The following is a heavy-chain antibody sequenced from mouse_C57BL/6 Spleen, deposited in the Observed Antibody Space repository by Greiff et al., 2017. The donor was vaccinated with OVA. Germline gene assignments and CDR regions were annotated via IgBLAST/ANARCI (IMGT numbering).Heavy chain of an antibody. CDR3: AVLWDYGYYAMDY. CDR1: GYSITSGYY. J-gene: IGHJ4*01. CDR2: ISYDGSN. Sequence: EVKLVESGPGLVKPSQSLSLTCSVTGYSITSGYYWNWIRQFPGNKLEWMGYISYDGSNNYNPSLKNRISITRDTSKNQFFLKLNAVTTEDTATYYCAVLWDYGYYAMDYWGQGTSVTVSS. V-gene: IGHV3-6*01. D-gene: IGHD1-1*02.